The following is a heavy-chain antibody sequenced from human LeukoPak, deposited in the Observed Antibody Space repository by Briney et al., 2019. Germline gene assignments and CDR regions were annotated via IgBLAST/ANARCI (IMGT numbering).Heavy chain of an antibody. Sequence: PGGSLRLSCAASGFTVSSYGMHWVRQAPGKGLEWVAVIWYDGSNKYYADSVKGRFTISRDNSKNTLYLQMNSLRAEDTAVYYCARDDCSSTSCYADPFDYWGQGTLVTVSS. CDR2: IWYDGSNK. CDR3: ARDDCSSTSCYADPFDY. J-gene: IGHJ4*02. CDR1: GFTVSSYG. V-gene: IGHV3-33*08. D-gene: IGHD2-2*01.